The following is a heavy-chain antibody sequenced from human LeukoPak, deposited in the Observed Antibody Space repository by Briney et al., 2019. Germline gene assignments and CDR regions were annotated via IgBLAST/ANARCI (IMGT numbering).Heavy chain of an antibody. CDR2: INWNGGST. Sequence: GGSLRLSCAASGFTFDDYGMTWVRQAPGKGLEWVSGINWNGGSTGYADSVKGRFTISRDNAKNSLYLQMNSLRAEDTAVYYCAREKSTTVADTFDYWGQGTLVTVSS. CDR1: GFTFDDYG. J-gene: IGHJ4*02. CDR3: AREKSTTVADTFDY. V-gene: IGHV3-20*04. D-gene: IGHD6-19*01.